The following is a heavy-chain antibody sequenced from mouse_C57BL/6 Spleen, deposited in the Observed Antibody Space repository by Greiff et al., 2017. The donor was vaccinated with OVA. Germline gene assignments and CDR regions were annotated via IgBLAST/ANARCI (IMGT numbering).Heavy chain of an antibody. V-gene: IGHV3-6*01. Sequence: EVQLVESGPGLVKPSQSLSLTCSVTGYSITSGYYWNWIRQFPGNKLEWMGYISYDGSNNYNPSLKNRISITRDTSKNQFFLKLNSVTTEDTATYYCATGTLRAWFAYWGQGTLVTVSA. CDR3: ATGTLRAWFAY. D-gene: IGHD4-1*01. CDR2: ISYDGSN. J-gene: IGHJ3*01. CDR1: GYSITSGYY.